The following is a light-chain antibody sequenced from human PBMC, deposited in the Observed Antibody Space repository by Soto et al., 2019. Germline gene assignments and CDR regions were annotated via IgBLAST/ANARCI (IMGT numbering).Light chain of an antibody. CDR1: QSVSSIY. J-gene: IGKJ1*01. CDR3: KQYTTSPELK. Sequence: EIVLTQSPGTVSLSPGERVTLSCRASQSVSSIYSAWYQQKPGQGPRLLIYGASSRANGIPDRFSGSGSGTELTLTISRQEPEDFAVYYCKQYTTSPELKFVQGTRVEIK. CDR2: GAS. V-gene: IGKV3-20*01.